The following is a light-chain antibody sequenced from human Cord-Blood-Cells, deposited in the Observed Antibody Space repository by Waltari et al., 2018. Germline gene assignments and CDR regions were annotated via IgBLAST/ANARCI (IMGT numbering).Light chain of an antibody. CDR2: DVS. J-gene: IGLJ2*01. CDR3: SSYTSSSNVV. Sequence: QSALTQPASVSGSPGQSITISCTATSSDVGGYNYVSWDQQHPGKAPKLMIYDVSNRPSGVSNRFSGSKSGNTASLTISGLQAEDEADYYCSSYTSSSNVVFGGGTKLTVL. CDR1: SSDVGGYNY. V-gene: IGLV2-14*01.